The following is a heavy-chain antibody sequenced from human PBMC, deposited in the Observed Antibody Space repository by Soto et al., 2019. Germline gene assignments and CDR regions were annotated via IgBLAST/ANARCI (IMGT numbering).Heavy chain of an antibody. Sequence: SLRLPCAACGFTFSTYTIHWVCQAPRKGLEWVGLISYDGSNNYYADSVKGRFTISRHNSKNTLYLQMTSLRAGDTAVYFCARGSQYYYDGSGPLDCWGQGTLVTVS. CDR1: GFTFSTYT. D-gene: IGHD3-22*01. CDR2: ISYDGSNN. J-gene: IGHJ4*02. V-gene: IGHV3-30-3*01. CDR3: ARGSQYYYDGSGPLDC.